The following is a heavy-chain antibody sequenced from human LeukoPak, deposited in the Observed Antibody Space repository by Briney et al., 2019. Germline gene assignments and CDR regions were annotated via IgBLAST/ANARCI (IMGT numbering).Heavy chain of an antibody. V-gene: IGHV4-4*07. Sequence: SETLSLTCTVSGGSISSYYWSWIRQPAGKGLEWIGRIYTSGSTNYNPSLKSRVTMSVDTSKNQFSLKLSSVTAADTAVYYCARDLYYYDSRRDAFDIWGQGTMVTVSS. CDR2: IYTSGST. CDR1: GGSISSYY. D-gene: IGHD3-22*01. J-gene: IGHJ3*02. CDR3: ARDLYYYDSRRDAFDI.